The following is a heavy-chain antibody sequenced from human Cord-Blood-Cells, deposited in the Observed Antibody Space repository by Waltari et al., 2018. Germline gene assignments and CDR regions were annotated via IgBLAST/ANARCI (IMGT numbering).Heavy chain of an antibody. J-gene: IGHJ3*02. D-gene: IGHD3-3*01. CDR3: ARALWSGYYDAFDI. CDR2: IDYRAST. Sequence: QLQLQESVPGLVKPSETLSLTCTVSGGSISSSSYYWGWIRPPPGRGLEWIGSIDYRASTYYNPSLKSQVIISVDQSKSQFSLKLSSVTAADTAVYCCARALWSGYYDAFDIGSQGTMVTSS. V-gene: IGHV4-39*01. CDR1: GGSISSSSYY.